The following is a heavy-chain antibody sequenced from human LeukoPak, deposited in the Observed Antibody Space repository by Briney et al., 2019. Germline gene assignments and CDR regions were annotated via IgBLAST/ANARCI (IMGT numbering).Heavy chain of an antibody. Sequence: SETLSLTCTVSGGSISSGSYYWSWIQQPPGKGLEWIGYIYYSGSTNYNPSLKSRVTISVDTSKNQFSLKLSSVTAADTAVYYCARGGTTGSPFDYWGQGTLVTVSS. CDR3: ARGGTTGSPFDY. CDR2: IYYSGST. J-gene: IGHJ4*02. CDR1: GGSISSGSYY. D-gene: IGHD4-11*01. V-gene: IGHV4-61*01.